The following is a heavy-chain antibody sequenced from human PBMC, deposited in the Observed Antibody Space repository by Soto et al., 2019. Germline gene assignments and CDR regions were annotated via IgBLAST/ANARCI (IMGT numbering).Heavy chain of an antibody. CDR3: AHRPGGYLSGWDNGYFDY. V-gene: IGHV2-5*02. J-gene: IGHJ4*02. D-gene: IGHD6-19*01. CDR2: IYWDDDK. Sequence: QITLNESGPTLVKPTQTLTLTCMFSGFSFSTSQVGVGWIRQPPGKAHEWLALIYWDDDKRYSPSLRSRLTITKDTSKNQVVLTMTNMDPVDTATYYCAHRPGGYLSGWDNGYFDYWGRGALVTVSS. CDR1: GFSFSTSQVG.